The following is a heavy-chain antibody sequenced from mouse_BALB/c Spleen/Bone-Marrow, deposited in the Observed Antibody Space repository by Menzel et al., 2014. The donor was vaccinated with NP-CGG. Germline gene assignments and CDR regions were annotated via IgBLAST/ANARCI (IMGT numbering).Heavy chain of an antibody. CDR1: GFTFSNFA. CDR2: ISSGGSA. J-gene: IGHJ2*01. CDR3: ARGYDFDFDY. V-gene: IGHV5-6-5*01. D-gene: IGHD2-4*01. Sequence: EVKLVEFGGGLVKPGGSLKLSCAASGFTFSNFATSWVRQTPDTRLEWVASISSGGSAYYPDIVKGRLSISRDNARDILFLQMSSLRSEDTAMYYCARGYDFDFDYWGQGTPLTVSS.